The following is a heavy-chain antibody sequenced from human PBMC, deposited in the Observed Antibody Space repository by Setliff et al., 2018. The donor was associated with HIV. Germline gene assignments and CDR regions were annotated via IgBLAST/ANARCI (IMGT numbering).Heavy chain of an antibody. CDR1: GYSFSSYY. Sequence: ASVKVSCKASGYSFSSYYVHWVRQAPGQGLEWMGIVNPRGGKANYAQRFRGRLTVTTDTSTSTVYMELRLLTSDDTAIYYCAREGHVATPGSSEFDPWGQGTLVTVSS. CDR3: AREGHVATPGSSEFDP. CDR2: VNPRGGKA. V-gene: IGHV1-46*01. J-gene: IGHJ5*02. D-gene: IGHD6-13*01.